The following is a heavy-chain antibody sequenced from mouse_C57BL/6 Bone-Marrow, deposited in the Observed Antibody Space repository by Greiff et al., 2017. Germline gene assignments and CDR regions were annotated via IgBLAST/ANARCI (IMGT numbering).Heavy chain of an antibody. D-gene: IGHD3-1*01. Sequence: EVHLVESGGGLVQPGGSLKLSCAASGFTFSDYYMYWVRQTPEKRLEWVAYISNGGGSTYYPDTVKGRFTISRDNAKNTLYLQMSRLKSEDTAMYYCARHGGGSFDYWGQGTTLTVSS. CDR2: ISNGGGST. J-gene: IGHJ2*01. CDR3: ARHGGGSFDY. V-gene: IGHV5-12*01. CDR1: GFTFSDYY.